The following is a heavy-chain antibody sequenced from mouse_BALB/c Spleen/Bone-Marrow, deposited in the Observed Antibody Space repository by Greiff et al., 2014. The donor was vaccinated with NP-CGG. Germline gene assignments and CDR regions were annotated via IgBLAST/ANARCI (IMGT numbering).Heavy chain of an antibody. V-gene: IGHV5-12-2*01. CDR1: GFTFSSYS. CDR3: TRHGEVRRFYYVLDY. Sequence: DVKLVESGGGLVQPGGSLKLSCTASGFTFSSYSMSWVRQTPEKRLEWVAYISNGGGSTYYPDAVKGRFTISRDNAKNSLYLQMSSLKSEDTAMYYCTRHGEVRRFYYVLDYWGQGTSVTVSS. CDR2: ISNGGGST. D-gene: IGHD2-14*01. J-gene: IGHJ4*01.